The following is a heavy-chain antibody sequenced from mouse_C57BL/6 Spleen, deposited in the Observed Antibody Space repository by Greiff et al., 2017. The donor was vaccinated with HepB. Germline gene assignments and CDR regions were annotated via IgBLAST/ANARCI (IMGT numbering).Heavy chain of an antibody. CDR1: GYTFTSYW. CDR2: IHPNSGST. V-gene: IGHV1-64*01. CDR3: ARPDGYYVSSFDY. J-gene: IGHJ2*01. Sequence: QVQLQQPGAELVKPGASVKLSCKASGYTFTSYWMHWVKQRPGQGLEWIGMIHPNSGSTNYNEKFKSKATLTVDKSSSPAYMQLSSLTSEDSAVYYCARPDGYYVSSFDYWGQGTTLTVSS. D-gene: IGHD2-3*01.